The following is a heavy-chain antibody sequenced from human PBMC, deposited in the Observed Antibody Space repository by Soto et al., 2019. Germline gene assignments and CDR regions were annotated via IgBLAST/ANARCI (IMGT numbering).Heavy chain of an antibody. CDR3: AKAPLGYCSGGSCYFDY. D-gene: IGHD2-15*01. Sequence: GGSLRLSCAASGFTFDDYAMHWVRQAPGEGLEWVSGISWNSGSIGYADSVKGRFTISRDNAKNSLYLQMNSLRAEDTALYYCAKAPLGYCSGGSCYFDYWGQGTLVTVSS. V-gene: IGHV3-9*01. J-gene: IGHJ4*02. CDR1: GFTFDDYA. CDR2: ISWNSGSI.